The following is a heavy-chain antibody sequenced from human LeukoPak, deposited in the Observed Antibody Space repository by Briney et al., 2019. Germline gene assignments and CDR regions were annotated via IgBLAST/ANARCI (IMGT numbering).Heavy chain of an antibody. CDR1: GYTFTSYY. D-gene: IGHD3-22*01. CDR3: ARELHLRGDYYDSSGYYYGFVC. J-gene: IGHJ4*02. Sequence: GASVKVSCKASGYTFTSYYMHWVRQAPGQGLEWMGIINPSGGSTSYAQKFQGRVTMTRDTSTSTVYMELSSLRSEDTAVYYCARELHLRGDYYDSSGYYYGFVCWGQGTLVTVSS. V-gene: IGHV1-46*01. CDR2: INPSGGST.